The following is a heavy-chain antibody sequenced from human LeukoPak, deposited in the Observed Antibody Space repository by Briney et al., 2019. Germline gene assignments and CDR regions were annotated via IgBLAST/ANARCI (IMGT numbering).Heavy chain of an antibody. Sequence: PSETLSLACTVSGGSISSSSYYWGWIRQPPGKGLEWIGSIYYSGSTYYNPSLKSRVTISVDTSKNQFSLKLSSVTAADTAVYYCARDGGSLGDYWGQGTLVTVSS. D-gene: IGHD1-26*01. CDR3: ARDGGSLGDY. CDR2: IYYSGST. CDR1: GGSISSSSYY. V-gene: IGHV4-39*07. J-gene: IGHJ4*02.